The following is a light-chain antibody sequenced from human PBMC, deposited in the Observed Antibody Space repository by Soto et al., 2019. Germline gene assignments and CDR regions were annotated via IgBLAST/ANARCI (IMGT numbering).Light chain of an antibody. V-gene: IGKV3-20*01. Sequence: EIVLTQSPGILSLSPGERATLSCRASQSVSSNYLAWFQQKPGQAPRLLITGASSRATGIPDRFSGSGSGTDFTLTISRLEPEDFAVYYCQQYCNSPCTFGQGTKLEIK. CDR3: QQYCNSPCT. CDR1: QSVSSNY. J-gene: IGKJ2*02. CDR2: GAS.